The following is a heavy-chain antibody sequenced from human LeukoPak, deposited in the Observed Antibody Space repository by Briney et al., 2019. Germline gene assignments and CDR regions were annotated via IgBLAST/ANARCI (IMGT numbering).Heavy chain of an antibody. J-gene: IGHJ4*02. CDR3: AKDRYYDSGGLYYFDY. D-gene: IGHD3-22*01. V-gene: IGHV3-23*01. Sequence: GGSLRLSCAASGFTFSSYAMSWVRQAPGKGLEWVSAISASYGSTYYADSVRGRFTISRDNSKNTLYLQVNSLRAEDTAVYYCAKDRYYDSGGLYYFDYWGQGTLVTVSS. CDR1: GFTFSSYA. CDR2: ISASYGST.